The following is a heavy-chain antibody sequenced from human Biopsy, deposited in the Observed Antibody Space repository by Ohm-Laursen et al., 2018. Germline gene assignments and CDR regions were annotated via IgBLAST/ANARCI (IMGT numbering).Heavy chain of an antibody. J-gene: IGHJ6*02. CDR1: GFTFTNHW. V-gene: IGHV3-9*01. CDR3: AKDRYPSSWHYYYGMDV. D-gene: IGHD6-13*01. Sequence: SLRLSCSASGFTFTNHWMSWVRQAPGKGLEWVSGISWNSNSIGYADSVKGRFTVSRDNAKNSLYLQMNSLRSEDTALYYCAKDRYPSSWHYYYGMDVWGQGTTVTVSS. CDR2: ISWNSNSI.